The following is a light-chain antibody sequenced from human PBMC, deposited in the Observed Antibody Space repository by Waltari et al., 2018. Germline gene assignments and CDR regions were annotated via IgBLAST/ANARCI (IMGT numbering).Light chain of an antibody. CDR3: QNHERLPAT. CDR1: QSVSKY. J-gene: IGKJ1*01. CDR2: AAS. V-gene: IGKV3-20*01. Sequence: EVVLTQSPGTLSLSPGERATLSCRASQSVSKYLAWYQQRPGQAPRLLIYAASTRATGIPDRFSGSGSGTDFSLTISRLEPEDFAVYYCQNHERLPATFGQGTKVEI.